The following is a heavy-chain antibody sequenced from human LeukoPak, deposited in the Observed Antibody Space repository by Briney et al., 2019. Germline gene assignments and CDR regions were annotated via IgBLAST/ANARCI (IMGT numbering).Heavy chain of an antibody. CDR2: MNPNSGNT. D-gene: IGHD3-3*01. Sequence: ASVKVSCKASGYTFTIYDINWVRQATGQGLEWMGWMNPNSGNTGYAQKFQGRVTMTRNTSISTAYMELSSLRSEDTAVYYCARDGNYDFWSGYYYYYGMDVWGQGTTVTVSS. J-gene: IGHJ6*02. CDR3: ARDGNYDFWSGYYYYYGMDV. CDR1: GYTFTIYD. V-gene: IGHV1-8*01.